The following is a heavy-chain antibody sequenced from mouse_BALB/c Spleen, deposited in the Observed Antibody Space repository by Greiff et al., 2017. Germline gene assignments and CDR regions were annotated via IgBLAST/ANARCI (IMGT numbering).Heavy chain of an antibody. CDR3: ARGGYYGNYYYYAMDY. Sequence: EVQGVESGGGLVKPGGSLKLSCAASGFTFSSYAMSWVRQTPEKRLEWVASISSGGSTYYPDSVKGRFTISRDNARNILYLQMSSLRSEDTAMYYCARGGYYGNYYYYAMDYWGQGTSVTVSS. CDR1: GFTFSSYA. V-gene: IGHV5-6-5*01. D-gene: IGHD2-1*01. CDR2: ISSGGST. J-gene: IGHJ4*01.